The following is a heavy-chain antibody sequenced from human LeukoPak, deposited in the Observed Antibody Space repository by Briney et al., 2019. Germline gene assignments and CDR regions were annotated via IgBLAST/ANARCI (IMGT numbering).Heavy chain of an antibody. CDR3: ARDWADYYYYYMDV. D-gene: IGHD3-16*01. CDR1: GYTFTSYD. Sequence: ASVKVSCKASGYTFTSYDINWVRQATGQGLEWMGWMNPNSGNTGYAQKFQGRVTMTRNTSISTAYMELSRLRSDDTAVYYCARDWADYYYYYMDVWGKGTTVTVSS. J-gene: IGHJ6*03. CDR2: MNPNSGNT. V-gene: IGHV1-8*01.